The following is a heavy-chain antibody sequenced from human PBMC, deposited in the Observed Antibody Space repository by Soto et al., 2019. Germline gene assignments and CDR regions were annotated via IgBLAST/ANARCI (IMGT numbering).Heavy chain of an antibody. D-gene: IGHD6-19*01. Sequence: GGSLRLSCAASGFTFSSYGMHWVRQAPGKGLEWVAVIWYDGSNKYYADSVKGRFTISRDNSKNTLYLQMNSLRAEDTAVYYCARDQGIAVAEYYFDYWGQGTLVTVSS. CDR1: GFTFSSYG. CDR2: IWYDGSNK. J-gene: IGHJ4*02. CDR3: ARDQGIAVAEYYFDY. V-gene: IGHV3-33*01.